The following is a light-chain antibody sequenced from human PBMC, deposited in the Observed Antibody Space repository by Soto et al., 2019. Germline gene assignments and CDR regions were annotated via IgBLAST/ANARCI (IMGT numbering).Light chain of an antibody. CDR1: RTNIGNNY. V-gene: IGLV1-51*01. CDR2: DND. CDR3: GTWNSDRIVEV. Sequence: QSVLTQPPSVSAAPGQTVTISCSGSRTNIGNNYVSWYQQLPGTAPQLLIYDNDNRPSGVPDRFSGVKSGSSATLGITGLQAGDEADYYCGTWNSDRIVEVFGGGTKVTVL. J-gene: IGLJ2*01.